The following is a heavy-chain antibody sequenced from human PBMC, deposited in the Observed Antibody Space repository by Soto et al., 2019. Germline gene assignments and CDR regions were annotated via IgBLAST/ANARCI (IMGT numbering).Heavy chain of an antibody. V-gene: IGHV3-30*04. CDR1: GFTFSRYA. J-gene: IGHJ4*02. CDR3: ARSRNSAVADSFAF. Sequence: QVQVVESGGGVVQPGRSLRLSCAASGFTFSRYAIHWVRQAPGKGLGWVAVISRDGSNKYYVDSVKGRFTISRDNSKNTLYLQMNRLRDEDTAVYYCARSRNSAVADSFAFWGQGTLVTVSS. CDR2: ISRDGSNK. D-gene: IGHD3-10*01.